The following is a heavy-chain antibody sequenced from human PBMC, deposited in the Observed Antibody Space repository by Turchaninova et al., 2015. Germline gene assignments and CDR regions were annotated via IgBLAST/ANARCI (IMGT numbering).Heavy chain of an antibody. CDR2: IDPRDSET. CDR3: AVTPNYYGSSGYF. J-gene: IGHJ4*02. V-gene: IGHV5-10-1*03. Sequence: VQLVLVGAEVKAAVESLRMAWKAAGDTFGSYWISWVRQMPGKGLEWMGKIDPRDSETKYSPSFQGHVSISADKSISTAYLQWRSLKASDTAIYYCAVTPNYYGSSGYFWSQGTPVTVSS. D-gene: IGHD6-19*01. CDR1: GDTFGSYW.